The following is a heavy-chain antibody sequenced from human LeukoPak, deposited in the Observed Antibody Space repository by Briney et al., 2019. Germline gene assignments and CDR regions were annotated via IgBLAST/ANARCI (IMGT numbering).Heavy chain of an antibody. J-gene: IGHJ4*02. CDR1: GYTFTSYG. D-gene: IGHD3-22*01. Sequence: ASVKVSCKASGYTFTSYGISWVRQAPGQGLEWVGWISAYNGNTNYAQKLQGRVTMTTDTSTSTAYMELRSLRSDDTAVYYCARPPLPYYYDSSGPFDYWAREPWSPSPQ. CDR2: ISAYNGNT. V-gene: IGHV1-18*01. CDR3: ARPPLPYYYDSSGPFDY.